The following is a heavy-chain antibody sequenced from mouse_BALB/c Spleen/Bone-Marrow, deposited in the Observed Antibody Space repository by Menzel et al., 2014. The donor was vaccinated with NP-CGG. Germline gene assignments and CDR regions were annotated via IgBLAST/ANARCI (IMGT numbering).Heavy chain of an antibody. CDR2: INPSNGVT. Sequence: QVQLKQSGAELVKPGASVKLSCKASGYSFTRYYMYWVKQRPGQGLEWIGEINPSNGVTNFNEKFKSKATLTVDKSSSTAYMQFSSLTSEDSAVYYCTRSNYGYWYFDVWGAGTTVTVSS. CDR1: GYSFTRYY. J-gene: IGHJ1*01. D-gene: IGHD1-1*01. CDR3: TRSNYGYWYFDV. V-gene: IGHV1S81*02.